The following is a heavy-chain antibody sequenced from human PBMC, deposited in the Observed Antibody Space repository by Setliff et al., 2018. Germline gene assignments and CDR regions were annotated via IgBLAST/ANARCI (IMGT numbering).Heavy chain of an antibody. J-gene: IGHJ5*02. CDR2: FHTGGST. CDR3: ARAGPTVTFFRVLVIYWWDH. D-gene: IGHD1-1*01. CDR1: GDSISSGSYY. Sequence: SETLSLTCTVSGDSISSGSYYWTWIRQPAGKGLEWIGHFHTGGSTNYNRSLRSRVSISVHSSKNQFSLKLSSVSAADTATYYCARAGPTVTFFRVLVIYWWDHWGQESLVTVSS. V-gene: IGHV4-61*09.